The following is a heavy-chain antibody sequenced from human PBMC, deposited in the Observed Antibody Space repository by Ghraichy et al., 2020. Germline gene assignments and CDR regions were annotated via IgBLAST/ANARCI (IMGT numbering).Heavy chain of an antibody. Sequence: SQTLSLTCTVSGGSVSSGSYYWSWIRQPPGKGLEWIGYIYYSGSTNYNPSLKSRVTISVDTSKNQFSLKLSSVTAADTAVYYCARDSWTAMVPDYWGQGTLVTVSS. CDR1: GGSVSSGSYY. D-gene: IGHD5-18*01. CDR3: ARDSWTAMVPDY. CDR2: IYYSGST. V-gene: IGHV4-61*01. J-gene: IGHJ4*02.